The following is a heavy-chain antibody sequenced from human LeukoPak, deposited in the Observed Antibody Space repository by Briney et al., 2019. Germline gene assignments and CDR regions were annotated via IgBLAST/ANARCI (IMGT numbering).Heavy chain of an antibody. D-gene: IGHD3-16*01. V-gene: IGHV3-15*01. CDR1: GFTFSDYY. CDR3: TTTEVGAFDI. CDR2: IKSKTDGGTT. Sequence: PGGSLRLSCAASGFTFSDYYMSWVRQAPGKGLEWVGRIKSKTDGGTTDYAAPVKGRFTISRDDSKNTLYLQMNSLKTEDTAVYYCTTTEVGAFDIWGQGTMVTVSS. J-gene: IGHJ3*02.